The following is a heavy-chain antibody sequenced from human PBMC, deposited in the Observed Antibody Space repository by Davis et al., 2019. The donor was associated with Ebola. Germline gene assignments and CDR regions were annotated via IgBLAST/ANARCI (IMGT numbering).Heavy chain of an antibody. CDR3: ARDGLVPDAIRGGFDP. CDR2: ISPNNAHT. CDR1: GYTFTSYG. J-gene: IGHJ5*02. Sequence: AASVKVSCKSSGYTFTSYGISWVRQAPGQGLEWMGWISPNNAHTNYAQKFQGRVTMTTDTSTSTAYMELRSLRSDDTAVYYCARDGLVPDAIRGGFDPWGQGMLVTVSS. D-gene: IGHD2-2*01. V-gene: IGHV1-18*01.